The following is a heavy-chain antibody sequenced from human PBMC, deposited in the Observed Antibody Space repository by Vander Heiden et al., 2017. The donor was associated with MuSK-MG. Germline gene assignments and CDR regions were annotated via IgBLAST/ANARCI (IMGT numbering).Heavy chain of an antibody. Sequence: QVQLKQWGAGLLKPSETLTLTCAVYGESFSDYYWSWIRQPPDRGLEWIGEINHSGSTNYNPSLKSRFIISEDTSKNQFSLTLTSVTAADTAVYYCARGRGDYGSGSYLVFDFWGQGTPVTVAS. CDR3: ARGRGDYGSGSYLVFDF. V-gene: IGHV4-34*01. J-gene: IGHJ4*02. CDR1: GESFSDYY. CDR2: INHSGST. D-gene: IGHD3-10*01.